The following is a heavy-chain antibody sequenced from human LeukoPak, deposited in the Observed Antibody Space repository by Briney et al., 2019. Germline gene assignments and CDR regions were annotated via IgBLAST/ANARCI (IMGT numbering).Heavy chain of an antibody. CDR3: ARGSSGYYYVSPVEY. D-gene: IGHD3-22*01. Sequence: GGSLRLSCAASGFTFDDYGMSWVRQAPGKGLEWVSGINWNGGSTGYADSVKGRFTISRDNAKNSLYLRMNSLRAEDTALYYCARGSSGYYYVSPVEYWGQGTLVTVSS. J-gene: IGHJ4*02. CDR2: INWNGGST. CDR1: GFTFDDYG. V-gene: IGHV3-20*04.